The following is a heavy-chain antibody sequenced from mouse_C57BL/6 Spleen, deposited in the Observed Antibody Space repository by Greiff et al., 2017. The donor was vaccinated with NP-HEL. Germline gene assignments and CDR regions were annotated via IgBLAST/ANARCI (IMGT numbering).Heavy chain of an antibody. Sequence: QVQLKQPGAELVKPGASVKLSCKASGYTFTSYWMQWVKQRPGQGLEWIGEIDPSDSYTNYNQKFKGKATLTVDTSSSTAYMQLSSLTSEDSAVYYCARSYYGSSLYYAMDYWGQGTSVTVSS. D-gene: IGHD1-1*01. J-gene: IGHJ4*01. CDR3: ARSYYGSSLYYAMDY. V-gene: IGHV1-50*01. CDR1: GYTFTSYW. CDR2: IDPSDSYT.